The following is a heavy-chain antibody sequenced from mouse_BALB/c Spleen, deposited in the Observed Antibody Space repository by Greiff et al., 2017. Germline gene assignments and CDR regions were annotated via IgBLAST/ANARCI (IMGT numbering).Heavy chain of an antibody. Sequence: LVESGGGLVQPGGSRKLSCAASGFTFSSFGMHWVRQAPEKGLEWVAYISSGSSTIYYADTVKGRFTISRDNPKNTLFLQMTSLRSEDTAMYYCARGEGNYGKDAMDYWGQGTSVTVSS. J-gene: IGHJ4*01. CDR1: GFTFSSFG. V-gene: IGHV5-17*02. CDR2: ISSGSSTI. D-gene: IGHD1-1*01. CDR3: ARGEGNYGKDAMDY.